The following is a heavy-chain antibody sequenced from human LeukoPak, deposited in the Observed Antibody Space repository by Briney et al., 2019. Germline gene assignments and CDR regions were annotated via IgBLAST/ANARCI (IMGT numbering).Heavy chain of an antibody. CDR2: MSGSGGST. J-gene: IGHJ4*02. CDR1: GFTFSSYA. CDR3: AKVFNSSSHYYFDY. Sequence: TGGSLRLSCAASGFTFSSYAMSWVRQAPGKGLEWVSAMSGSGGSTYYADSVKGRFTLSRDNSKNTLYLQMHSLRAEDTAVYYCAKVFNSSSHYYFDYCGQGTLVTVSS. D-gene: IGHD3-22*01. V-gene: IGHV3-23*01.